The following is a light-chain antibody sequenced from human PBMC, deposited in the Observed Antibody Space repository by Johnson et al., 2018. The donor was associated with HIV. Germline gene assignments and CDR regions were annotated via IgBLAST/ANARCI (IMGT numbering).Light chain of an antibody. V-gene: IGLV1-51*02. Sequence: QSVLTQPPSVSAAPGQKVTISCSGSSSNIRNNYVSWYQQLPGTAPKLLIYENNKRPSGIPDRFSGSKSGTSATLGITGLQTGDEADYYCGTWDSSLSALYVFGTGNKVTVL. CDR2: ENN. J-gene: IGLJ1*01. CDR3: GTWDSSLSALYV. CDR1: SSNIRNNY.